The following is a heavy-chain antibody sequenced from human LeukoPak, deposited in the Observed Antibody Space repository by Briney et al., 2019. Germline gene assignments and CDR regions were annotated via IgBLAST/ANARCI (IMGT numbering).Heavy chain of an antibody. CDR1: GFSFSTYW. CDR2: IKLDGSEK. J-gene: IGHJ5*02. CDR3: VQGGRYRYGS. D-gene: IGHD3-9*01. V-gene: IGHV3-7*01. Sequence: PGGSLRLSCAASGFSFSTYWMSWVRQAPGKGLEWVANIKLDGSEKYYVDFVKGRFTISRDNARNSLYLQMNSLRAEDTAVYHCVQGGRYRYGSWGQGTLVTVSS.